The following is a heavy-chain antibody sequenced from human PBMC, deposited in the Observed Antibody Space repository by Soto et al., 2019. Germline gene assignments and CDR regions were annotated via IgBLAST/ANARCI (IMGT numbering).Heavy chain of an antibody. V-gene: IGHV3-30*18. J-gene: IGHJ6*02. D-gene: IGHD3-3*01. Sequence: GGSLRLSCAASGFTFSSYGMHWVRQAPGKGLEWVAVISYDGSNKYYADSVKGRFTISRDNSKNTLYLQMNSLRAEDTAVYYCAKDLGYYDFWSGYYYYYGMDVWGQGTTVTVSS. CDR1: GFTFSSYG. CDR3: AKDLGYYDFWSGYYYYYGMDV. CDR2: ISYDGSNK.